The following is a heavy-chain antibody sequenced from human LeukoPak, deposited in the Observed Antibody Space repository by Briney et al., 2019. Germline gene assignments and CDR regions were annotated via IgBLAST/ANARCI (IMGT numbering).Heavy chain of an antibody. CDR1: GSSIRTYTH. Sequence: PSETLSLTCTVSGSSIRTYTHWGWIRQPPGKGLEWVGSIHHTGKTYYNPSLESRVTISVDTSKNQFSLKLSSVTAADTAVYYCARDPITMVRGVIIAPIWGQGTMVTVSS. V-gene: IGHV4-38-2*02. D-gene: IGHD3-10*01. CDR3: ARDPITMVRGVIIAPI. CDR2: IHHTGKT. J-gene: IGHJ3*02.